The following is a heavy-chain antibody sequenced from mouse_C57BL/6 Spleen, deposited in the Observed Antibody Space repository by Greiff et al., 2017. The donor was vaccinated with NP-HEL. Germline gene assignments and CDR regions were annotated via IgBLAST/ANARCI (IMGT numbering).Heavy chain of an antibody. CDR3: ASQPGSSYAWFAY. Sequence: QVQLQQSGPGLVQPSQRLSITCTVSGFSLTSYGVHWVRQSPGKGLEWLGVIWSGGSTDYNAAFISRLSISKDNSKSQVFFKMNSLQADDTAIYYCASQPGSSYAWFAYWGQGTLVTVSA. CDR2: IWSGGST. J-gene: IGHJ3*01. CDR1: GFSLTSYG. V-gene: IGHV2-2*01. D-gene: IGHD1-1*01.